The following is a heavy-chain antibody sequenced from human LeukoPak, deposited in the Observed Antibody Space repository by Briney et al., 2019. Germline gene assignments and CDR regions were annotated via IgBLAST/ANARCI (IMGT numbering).Heavy chain of an antibody. CDR3: ARAVCGGDCYSKLFDF. CDR1: GYTFTSYG. CDR2: ISAYNGNT. V-gene: IGHV1-18*01. J-gene: IGHJ4*02. Sequence: SVKVSCKASGYTFTSYGISWVRQAPGQGLEWMGWISAYNGNTNYAQKFQGRVTMTRDTSTSTVYMELSSLRSEDTAMYYCARAVCGGDCYSKLFDFWGQGTLVTVSS. D-gene: IGHD2-21*02.